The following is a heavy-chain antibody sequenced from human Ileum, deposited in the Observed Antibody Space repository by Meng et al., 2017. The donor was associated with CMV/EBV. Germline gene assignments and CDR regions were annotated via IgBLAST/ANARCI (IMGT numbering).Heavy chain of an antibody. Sequence: VQLQPGGAELLQPSGTRSLTCAVYGGSVSVYRWSWIRQPPGKGLQWIGEINDYGDTNYDPSLNSRVTISVDTSKKQFSLRLTSVTAADTAMYYCSRGDIAASLEFWDQGTLVTVSS. CDR1: GGSVSVYR. V-gene: IGHV4-34*01. CDR3: SRGDIAASLEF. CDR2: INDYGDT. J-gene: IGHJ4*02. D-gene: IGHD6-13*01.